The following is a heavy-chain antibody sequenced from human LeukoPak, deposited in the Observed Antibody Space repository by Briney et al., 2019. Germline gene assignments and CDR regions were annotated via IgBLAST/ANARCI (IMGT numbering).Heavy chain of an antibody. CDR1: GFTFSSSG. CDR2: IRDDGSNK. CDR3: ARLNVLAAGPNWFDP. Sequence: PGGSLRLSCAASGFTFSSSGMHWVRQAPGKGLEWVAFIRDDGSNKYYADSVKGRFTISRDNSKNTLYLQMNSLRGEDTAVYYCARLNVLAAGPNWFDPWGQGTLVTVSS. D-gene: IGHD3-3*02. V-gene: IGHV3-30*02. J-gene: IGHJ5*02.